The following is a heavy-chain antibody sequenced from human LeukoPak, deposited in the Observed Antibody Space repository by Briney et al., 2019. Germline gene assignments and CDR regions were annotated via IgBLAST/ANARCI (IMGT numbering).Heavy chain of an antibody. D-gene: IGHD6-6*01. CDR3: ARQRGKYSSSPGDFDY. J-gene: IGHJ4*02. V-gene: IGHV5-51*01. CDR1: GYSFTSYW. Sequence: GESLKISCKGSGYSFTSYWIGLVRQMPGEGLELMGIIYPGDSDTRYSPSFQGQVNISADKSLSTAYLQWSSLKASDTAMYYCARQRGKYSSSPGDFDYWGQGTLVTVSS. CDR2: IYPGDSDT.